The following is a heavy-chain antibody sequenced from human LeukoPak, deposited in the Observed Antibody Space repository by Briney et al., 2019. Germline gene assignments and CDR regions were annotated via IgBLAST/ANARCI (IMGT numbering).Heavy chain of an antibody. CDR3: ARSRSGSYYNPNFDY. Sequence: APVKVSCKASGYTFTSYGISWVRQAPGQGLEWMGWISAYNSNTNYAQKLQGRVTMTTDTSTSTAYMELRSLRSDDTAVYYCARSRSGSYYNPNFDYWGQGTLVTVSS. D-gene: IGHD3-10*01. J-gene: IGHJ4*02. V-gene: IGHV1-18*04. CDR1: GYTFTSYG. CDR2: ISAYNSNT.